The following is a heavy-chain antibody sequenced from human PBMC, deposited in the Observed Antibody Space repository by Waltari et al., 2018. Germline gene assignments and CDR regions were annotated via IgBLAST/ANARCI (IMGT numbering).Heavy chain of an antibody. J-gene: IGHJ1*01. CDR2: IYYSGST. Sequence: QVQLQESGPGLVKPSETLSLTCTVSGGSISSYYWSWIRQPPGKGLEWIGYIYYSGSTNYNPSLKSRVTISVDTSKNQFSLKLSSVTAADTAVYYCARGADYGDYSEYFQHWGQGTLVTVSS. D-gene: IGHD4-17*01. V-gene: IGHV4-59*01. CDR3: ARGADYGDYSEYFQH. CDR1: GGSISSYY.